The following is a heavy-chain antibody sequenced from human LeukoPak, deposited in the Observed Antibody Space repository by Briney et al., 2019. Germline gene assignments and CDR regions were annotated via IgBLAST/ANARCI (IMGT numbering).Heavy chain of an antibody. CDR3: AKVSGGGLYYDGMDV. D-gene: IGHD1-14*01. J-gene: IGHJ6*02. V-gene: IGHV3-23*01. CDR1: RFTFSSYA. Sequence: GGSLRLSCAASRFTFSSYAMSWVRQAPGKGLEWVSAISGSGGAAYYADSVKGRFTISRDNSKNTLYVQMNSLRADDTAVYYCAKVSGGGLYYDGMDVWGQGTTVTVSS. CDR2: ISGSGGAA.